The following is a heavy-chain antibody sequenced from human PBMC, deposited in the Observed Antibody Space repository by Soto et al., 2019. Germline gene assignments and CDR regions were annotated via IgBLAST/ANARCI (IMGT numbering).Heavy chain of an antibody. CDR2: INHSGST. D-gene: IGHD3-10*01. Sequence: SETLSLTCAVYGGSFSGYSWTWIRQPPGTGLEWIGEINHSGSTNYSPSLKSRVTISVDTSKNQFSLKLTSVTAVDTAVYYCARDKITSLLAYWAQGTLVTVS. CDR3: ARDKITSLLAY. CDR1: GGSFSGYS. J-gene: IGHJ4*02. V-gene: IGHV4-34*01.